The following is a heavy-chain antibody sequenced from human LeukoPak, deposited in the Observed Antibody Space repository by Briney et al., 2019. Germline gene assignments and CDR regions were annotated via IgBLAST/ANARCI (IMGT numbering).Heavy chain of an antibody. CDR2: MNPNSGNT. D-gene: IGHD3-22*01. V-gene: IGHV1-8*01. J-gene: IGHJ3*02. CDR1: GYTFTSYD. CDR3: ARGRYYDSSGYLNDAFEI. Sequence: ASVKVSCKASGYTFTSYDINWVRQATGQGLEGMGWMNPNSGNTGYAQKFQGRVTMTSNTSISTAYMELSSLRSEDTAVYYCARGRYYDSSGYLNDAFEIWGQVTMVTVSS.